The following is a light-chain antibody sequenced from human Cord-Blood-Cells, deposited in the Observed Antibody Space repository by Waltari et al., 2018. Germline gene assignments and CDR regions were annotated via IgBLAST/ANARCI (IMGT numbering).Light chain of an antibody. V-gene: IGLV2-14*01. CDR2: EVS. J-gene: IGLJ2*01. CDR3: SSYTSSSTVV. Sequence: QSALTQPASVSGSPGQSITISCTGTSSDVGGYNFVSWYQQHPGKAPKLMIYEVSNRPLGVSNRFSGSKSGNTAFLTISGLQAEDEADYYCSSYTSSSTVVFGGGTKLTVL. CDR1: SSDVGGYNF.